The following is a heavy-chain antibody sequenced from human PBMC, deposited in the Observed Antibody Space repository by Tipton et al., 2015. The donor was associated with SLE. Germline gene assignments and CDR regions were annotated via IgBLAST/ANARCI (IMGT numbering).Heavy chain of an antibody. CDR2: INHSGST. CDR1: GAPIKNNY. CDR3: ARGPPITIFGVVISYYFDY. Sequence: LRLSCTVSGAPIKNNYWSWIRQPPGKGLEWIGEINHSGSTNYNPSLKSRVTISVDTSKNQFSLKLSSVTAADTAVYYCARGPPITIFGVVISYYFDYWGQGTLVTVSS. J-gene: IGHJ4*02. D-gene: IGHD3-3*01. V-gene: IGHV4-34*01.